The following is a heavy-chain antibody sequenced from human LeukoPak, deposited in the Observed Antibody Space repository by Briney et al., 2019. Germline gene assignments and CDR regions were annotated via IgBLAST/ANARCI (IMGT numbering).Heavy chain of an antibody. CDR2: ISAYNGNT. J-gene: IGHJ4*02. D-gene: IGHD2-21*02. CDR3: ARDQEAYCGGDCYPGAY. Sequence: ASVKVSCKASGYTFTSYGISWVRQAPGQGLEWIGWISAYNGNTNYAQKLQGRATMTTDTSTSTAYMELRSLRSDDTAVYYCARDQEAYCGGDCYPGAYWGQGTLVTVSS. V-gene: IGHV1-18*01. CDR1: GYTFTSYG.